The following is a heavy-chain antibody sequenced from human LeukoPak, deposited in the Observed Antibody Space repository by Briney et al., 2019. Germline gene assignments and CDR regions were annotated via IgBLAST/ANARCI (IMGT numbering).Heavy chain of an antibody. V-gene: IGHV5-51*01. Sequence: GESLQISGQCPGYLFTTYWIGSGRRLPGEGLERVGVIYPGDSETRYSPSFQGQVTISVDKSINTAYLQWSSLRASDTAMYYCARRRAGDYWNGVDYWGQGTLVTVSS. CDR2: IYPGDSET. CDR1: GYLFTTYW. CDR3: ARRRAGDYWNGVDY. D-gene: IGHD1-1*01. J-gene: IGHJ4*02.